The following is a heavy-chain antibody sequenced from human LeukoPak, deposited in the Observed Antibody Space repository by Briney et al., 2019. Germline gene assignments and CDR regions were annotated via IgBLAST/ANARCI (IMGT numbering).Heavy chain of an antibody. Sequence: GTSLRLSCAASGFTLSSYAMSWVRQAPGKGLEWVSAISGSGGSTYYADSVKGRFTISRDNSKNTLYLQMNSLRAEDTAVYYCAKVKGYCSGGSCSRPGPFDYWGQGTLVTVSS. J-gene: IGHJ4*02. D-gene: IGHD2-15*01. CDR1: GFTLSSYA. CDR3: AKVKGYCSGGSCSRPGPFDY. V-gene: IGHV3-23*01. CDR2: ISGSGGST.